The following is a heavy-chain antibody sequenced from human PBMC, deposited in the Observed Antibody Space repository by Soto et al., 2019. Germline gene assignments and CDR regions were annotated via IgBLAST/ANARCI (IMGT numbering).Heavy chain of an antibody. CDR1: GFTFSDYE. CDR3: VRDRSASVPTSIDY. Sequence: GGSLRLSCAASGFTFSDYEMNWVRQAPGKGLEWVSYINYGGGRTDYADSVRGRFTISRDNAKNSLYLQMNSLRVEDTAVYYCVRDRSASVPTSIDYWGHGTRVTVPQ. D-gene: IGHD6-19*01. CDR2: INYGGGRT. V-gene: IGHV3-48*03. J-gene: IGHJ4*01.